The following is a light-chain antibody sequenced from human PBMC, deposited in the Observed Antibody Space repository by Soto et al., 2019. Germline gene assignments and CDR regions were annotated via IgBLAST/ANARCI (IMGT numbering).Light chain of an antibody. J-gene: IGKJ1*01. CDR1: QSVSSN. V-gene: IGKV3-15*01. Sequence: EIVMTQSPATLSVSPGERATLSCRASQSVSSNLAWYQQKPGQAPRLLIYGASTRATGIPARFSGSGSGTEFILTITSLQSEDFVVYYCQHYNNWPRTFGQGTKVEIK. CDR2: GAS. CDR3: QHYNNWPRT.